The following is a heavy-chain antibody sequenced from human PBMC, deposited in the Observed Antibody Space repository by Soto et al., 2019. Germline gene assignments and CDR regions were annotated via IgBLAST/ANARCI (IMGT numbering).Heavy chain of an antibody. CDR1: GGSFSGYY. Sequence: QVQLQQWGAGLLKPSETLSLTCAVYGGSFSGYYWSWIRQPPGKGLEWIGEINHSGSTNYNPSLKRRVTISVDTSKNQFSLKLSSVTAADTAVYYCARGVVVAASLCYFDYWGQGTLVTVSS. CDR3: ARGVVVAASLCYFDY. CDR2: INHSGST. V-gene: IGHV4-34*01. D-gene: IGHD2-15*01. J-gene: IGHJ4*02.